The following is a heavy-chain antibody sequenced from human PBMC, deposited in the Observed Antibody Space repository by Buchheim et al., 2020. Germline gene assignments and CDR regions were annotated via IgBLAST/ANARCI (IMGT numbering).Heavy chain of an antibody. J-gene: IGHJ6*02. CDR3: ARSHYDILTGQRALYYYGMDV. Sequence: QVQLVQSGAEVKKPGASVKVSCKASGYTFTSYGISWVRQAPGQGLEWMGWISAYNGNTNYAQKLQGRVTMTTDTSTSTAYMELRSPRSDDTAVYYCARSHYDILTGQRALYYYGMDVWGQGTT. CDR1: GYTFTSYG. V-gene: IGHV1-18*01. D-gene: IGHD3-9*01. CDR2: ISAYNGNT.